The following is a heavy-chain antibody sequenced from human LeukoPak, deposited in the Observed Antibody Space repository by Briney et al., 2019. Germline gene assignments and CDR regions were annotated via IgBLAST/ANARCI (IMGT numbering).Heavy chain of an antibody. CDR2: ISYDGSNK. Sequence: GGSLRLSCAASGFTFSSYAMHWVRQAPGKGLEWVAVISYDGSNKYYADSVKGRFTISRDNSKNTLYLQMNSLRAEDTAVYYCARGPYYDILTGSRLYYGMDVWGQGTTVTVSS. CDR1: GFTFSSYA. V-gene: IGHV3-30-3*01. D-gene: IGHD3-9*01. CDR3: ARGPYYDILTGSRLYYGMDV. J-gene: IGHJ6*02.